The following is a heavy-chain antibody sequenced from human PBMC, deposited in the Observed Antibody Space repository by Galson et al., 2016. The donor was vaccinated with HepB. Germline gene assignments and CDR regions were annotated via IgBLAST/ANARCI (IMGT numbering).Heavy chain of an antibody. Sequence: CAISGDSVSSNSAAWNWIRQSPSRGLEWLGRTYYRSKWYNDYAPSVKSRTSIKSDTSKNQFSLQLNFVTPEDTAVYFCARERLRLGELSATYYYYGMDVWGQGTTVTVSS. CDR3: ARERLRLGELSATYYYYGMDV. CDR2: TYYRSKWYN. D-gene: IGHD3-16*02. V-gene: IGHV6-1*01. J-gene: IGHJ6*02. CDR1: GDSVSSNSAA.